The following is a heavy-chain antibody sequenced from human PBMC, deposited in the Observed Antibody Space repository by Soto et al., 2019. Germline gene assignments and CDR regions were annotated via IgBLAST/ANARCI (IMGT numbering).Heavy chain of an antibody. Sequence: SVKVSCKASGGTFSSYAISWVRQAPGQGLEWMGGIIPIFGTANYAQKFQGRVTITADESTSTAYMELSSLRSEDTAVYYCARSSMTTVNFLYYYGMDVWGQGTTVTVSS. CDR2: IIPIFGTA. CDR3: ARSSMTTVNFLYYYGMDV. V-gene: IGHV1-69*13. CDR1: GGTFSSYA. D-gene: IGHD4-4*01. J-gene: IGHJ6*02.